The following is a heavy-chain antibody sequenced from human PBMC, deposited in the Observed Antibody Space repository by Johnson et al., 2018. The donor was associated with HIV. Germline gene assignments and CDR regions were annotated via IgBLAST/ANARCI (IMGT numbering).Heavy chain of an antibody. CDR3: AREATYSSSWYHDVFDI. D-gene: IGHD6-13*01. Sequence: QMLLVESGGAVVQPGGSLRLSCAASGFTFDDYTMHWVRQAPGKGLEWVAFIRYDGSNKYYADSVKGRFTISRDNSKNTLYLHMRSLRAEDTAVYYCAREATYSSSWYHDVFDIWGQGTMVTVSS. CDR1: GFTFDDYT. V-gene: IGHV3-30*02. J-gene: IGHJ3*02. CDR2: IRYDGSNK.